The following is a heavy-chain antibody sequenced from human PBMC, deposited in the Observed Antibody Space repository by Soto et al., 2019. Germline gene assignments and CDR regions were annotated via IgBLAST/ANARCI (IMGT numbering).Heavy chain of an antibody. CDR3: AREVVVGATAKFDR. CDR1: GFGVTESETY. V-gene: IGHV3-53*03. CDR2: FYRGGRR. D-gene: IGHD2-21*01. J-gene: IGHJ5*02. Sequence: EVQMVESGGGLIQPGGSLKLSCAVSGFGVTESETYVSWIRQAPGKGLEWVAAFYRGGRRNYAASVKGRFVISRDKSENSVFLQLNLLRVEDTAVYYCAREVVVGATAKFDRWGQGTMVIVSP.